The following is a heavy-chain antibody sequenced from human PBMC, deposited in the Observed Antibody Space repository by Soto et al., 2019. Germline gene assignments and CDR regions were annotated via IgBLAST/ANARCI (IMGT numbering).Heavy chain of an antibody. Sequence: GSLRRSCAASGFTFGDYWMSWVHQAPGKGLEWVAHMKKDGSEKYYVDSVKGRFTVSRDNTKNSLYLQMNSLRAEDTAVYYCAKLGSGYYTGLYFEYWGQGTLVTVSS. CDR2: MKKDGSEK. V-gene: IGHV3-7*03. CDR1: GFTFGDYW. CDR3: AKLGSGYYTGLYFEY. J-gene: IGHJ4*02. D-gene: IGHD3-3*01.